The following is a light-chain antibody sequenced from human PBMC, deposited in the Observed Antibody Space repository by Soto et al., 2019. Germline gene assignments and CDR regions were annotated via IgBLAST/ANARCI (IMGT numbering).Light chain of an antibody. J-gene: IGKJ5*01. V-gene: IGKV3-20*01. CDR2: GAA. Sequence: EIVLTQSPPTLSLCPGEGGTISCMASQSVTNDVAWYQQKPGQAPRLLIYGAASRATGIPDRLSGSGSGTDFTLTISRLEPEDFAVYYCQQYGSSPITFGQGTRLEIK. CDR1: QSVTND. CDR3: QQYGSSPIT.